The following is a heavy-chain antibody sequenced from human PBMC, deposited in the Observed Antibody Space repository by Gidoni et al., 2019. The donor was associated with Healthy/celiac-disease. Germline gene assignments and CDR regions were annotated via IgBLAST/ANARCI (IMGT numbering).Heavy chain of an antibody. CDR3: ARVEGYGSSTSCYGGGWNYYYGMDV. V-gene: IGHV4-59*01. J-gene: IGHJ6*02. CDR1: GGSIRSYY. CDR2: SYYSGST. D-gene: IGHD2-2*01. Sequence: QVQLQESGPGLVQPSETLSLTCTVSGGSIRSYYLRWIRQPPGKGLEWIGYSYYSGSTNYNPYLKSRVTISVDTSKNQFSLKLSSVTAADTAVYYCARVEGYGSSTSCYGGGWNYYYGMDVWGQGTTVTVSS.